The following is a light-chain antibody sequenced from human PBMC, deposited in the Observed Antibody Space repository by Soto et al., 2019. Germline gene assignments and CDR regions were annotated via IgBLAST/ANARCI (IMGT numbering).Light chain of an antibody. J-gene: IGKJ1*01. Sequence: ILMTQTPTTLSVSPGERATVSCRASQSVSSNLAWYQQKPGQAPRLLIYGASTRATGIPARFSGSGSGTDFTLTISRLEPEDIAVYYCLQSFSSGTFCQGSKVDI. CDR1: QSVSSN. CDR2: GAS. CDR3: LQSFSSGT. V-gene: IGKV3-15*01.